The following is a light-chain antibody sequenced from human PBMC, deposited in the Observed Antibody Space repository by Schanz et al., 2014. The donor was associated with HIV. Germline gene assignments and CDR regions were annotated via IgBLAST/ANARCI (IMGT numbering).Light chain of an antibody. CDR3: QSFDDSLSGVV. V-gene: IGLV2-14*03. CDR2: DVS. Sequence: QSALTQPASVSGSPGQSITISCTGTSSDVGGYNYVSWYQQHPGKAPKLMIYDVSNRPSGVSSRFSGSKSGNTASLTISGLQAEDEADYYCQSFDDSLSGVVFGGGTQLTVL. J-gene: IGLJ2*01. CDR1: SSDVGGYNY.